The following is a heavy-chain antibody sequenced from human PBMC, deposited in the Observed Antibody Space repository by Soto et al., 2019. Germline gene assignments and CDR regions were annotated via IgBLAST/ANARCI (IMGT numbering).Heavy chain of an antibody. Sequence: EVQLVESGGDLVQPGGSLRLSCEASGFSFSSYWMTWVRQAPGKRLEYVAIIWQDGSEKKYVDSVMGRFTISRDNAKTSSYLQMNSLRDEDTAVYYCMTTTRDRPFDCWGQGTLVTVST. CDR1: GFSFSSYW. V-gene: IGHV3-7*03. CDR3: MTTTRDRPFDC. J-gene: IGHJ4*02. CDR2: IWQDGSEK. D-gene: IGHD1-1*01.